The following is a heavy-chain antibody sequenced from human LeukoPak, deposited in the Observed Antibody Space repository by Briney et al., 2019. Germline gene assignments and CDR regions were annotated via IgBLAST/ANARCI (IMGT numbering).Heavy chain of an antibody. V-gene: IGHV4-39*01. D-gene: IGHD6-19*01. CDR1: GGSISSSSYY. J-gene: IGHJ4*02. CDR2: IYYSGST. Sequence: KPSETLSLTCTVSGGSISSSSYYWGWIRQPPGNGLEWIGSIYYSGSTYYNPSPKSRVTISVDTSKNQFSLKLSSVTAADTAVYYCARHFPGVAVAGYYFDYWGQGTLVTVSS. CDR3: ARHFPGVAVAGYYFDY.